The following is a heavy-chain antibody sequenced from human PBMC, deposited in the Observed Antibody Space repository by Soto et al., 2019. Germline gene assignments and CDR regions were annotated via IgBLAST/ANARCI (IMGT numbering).Heavy chain of an antibody. CDR2: IYYSGST. Sequence: QVQLQESGPGLVKPSQTLSLTCTVSGGSISSGDYYWSWIRQPPGKGLEWIGYIYYSGSTYYNPSLKSRVTISVDTSKNPFSLELSSVTAADTAVYYCARANYGSSTSCYAFGWFDPWGQGTLVTVSS. CDR1: GGSISSGDYY. J-gene: IGHJ5*02. V-gene: IGHV4-30-4*01. D-gene: IGHD2-2*01. CDR3: ARANYGSSTSCYAFGWFDP.